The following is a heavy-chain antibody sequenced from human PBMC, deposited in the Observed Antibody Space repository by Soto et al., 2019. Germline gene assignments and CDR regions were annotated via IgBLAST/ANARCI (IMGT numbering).Heavy chain of an antibody. D-gene: IGHD6-19*01. Sequence: QPLSPTSAISGDSVSSNSAAWNWIRQSPSRGLEWLGRTYYRSKWYNDYAVSVKSRITINPDTSKNQFSLQLNSVTPEGTAVACCARVRGWAVHGPNYYCGMDVWCLGITVTVSS. J-gene: IGHJ6*02. CDR1: GDSVSSNSAA. CDR3: ARVRGWAVHGPNYYCGMDV. V-gene: IGHV6-1*01. CDR2: TYYRSKWYN.